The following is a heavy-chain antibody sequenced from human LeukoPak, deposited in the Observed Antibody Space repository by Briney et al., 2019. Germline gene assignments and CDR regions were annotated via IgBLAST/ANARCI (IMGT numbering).Heavy chain of an antibody. CDR3: ARGRRRGDAFDI. CDR1: GFTFSSYS. Sequence: PGGSLRLSCAASGFTFSSYSMNWVRQAPGKGLEWVSSISSSSSYTYYADSVKGRFTIASDNSKNAPYLQMNSLRAEDTAVYYCARGRRRGDAFDIWGQGTMVTVSS. CDR2: ISSSSSYT. V-gene: IGHV3-21*01. J-gene: IGHJ3*02.